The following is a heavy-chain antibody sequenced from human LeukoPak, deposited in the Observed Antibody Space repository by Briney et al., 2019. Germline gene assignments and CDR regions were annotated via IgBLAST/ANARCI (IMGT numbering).Heavy chain of an antibody. CDR2: IYYSGST. J-gene: IGHJ4*02. D-gene: IGHD6-13*01. V-gene: IGHV4-59*08. CDR3: ARHRIAAADQYYFDY. CDR1: GGSISSYY. Sequence: PSETLSLTCTVSGGSISSYYWSRIRQPPGKGLEWIGYIYYSGSTNYNPSLKSRVTISVDTSENQFSLKLSSVTAADTAVYYCARHRIAAADQYYFDYWGQGTLVTVSS.